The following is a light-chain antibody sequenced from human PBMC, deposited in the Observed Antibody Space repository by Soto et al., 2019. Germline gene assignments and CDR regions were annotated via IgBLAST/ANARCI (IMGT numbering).Light chain of an antibody. CDR2: DAS. J-gene: IGKJ1*01. CDR3: QQSYSTPWT. CDR1: QTTNNY. Sequence: DIQMTQSPSSLSASVGDRVTITFRASQTTNNYLNWYQLKPGKAPKLLIYDASRLESGAPTRFSGSGSGTDFTLTISSLQPEDFATYVCQQSYSTPWTFGQGTKVDIK. V-gene: IGKV1-39*01.